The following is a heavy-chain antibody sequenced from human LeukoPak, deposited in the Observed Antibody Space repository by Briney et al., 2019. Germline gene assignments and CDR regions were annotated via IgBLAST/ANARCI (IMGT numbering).Heavy chain of an antibody. D-gene: IGHD3-3*01. J-gene: IGHJ4*02. CDR2: IRYDGSNK. V-gene: IGHV3-30*02. CDR3: AKSNDFWSGYHPEYYFDY. CDR1: GFTFSSNG. Sequence: PGGSLRLSCAASGFTFSSNGMHWVRQAPGKGLEWVAFIRYDGSNKYYADSVKGRFTISRDNSKNTLYLQMNSLRAEDTAVYYCAKSNDFWSGYHPEYYFDYWGQGTLVTVSS.